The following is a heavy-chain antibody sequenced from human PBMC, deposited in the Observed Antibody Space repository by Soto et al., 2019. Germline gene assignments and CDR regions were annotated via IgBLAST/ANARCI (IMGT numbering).Heavy chain of an antibody. CDR2: ISGSSVSI. J-gene: IGHJ6*02. Sequence: EVQLVESGGGSVQPGGSLRLSCGAAGFTFSSYSMNWVRQAPGKGLEWVSYISGSSVSIYYADSVKGRFTVSRDNAQNSLFPEMNSLRDEDTAVYYCARLTSILYGMDVWGLGTTVTVSS. CDR1: GFTFSSYS. D-gene: IGHD2-15*01. V-gene: IGHV3-48*02. CDR3: ARLTSILYGMDV.